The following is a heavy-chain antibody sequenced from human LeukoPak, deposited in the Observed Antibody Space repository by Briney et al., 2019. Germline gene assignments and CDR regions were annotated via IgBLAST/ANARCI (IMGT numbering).Heavy chain of an antibody. D-gene: IGHD2-15*01. CDR2: INAGNGNT. CDR1: GYTITSYA. Sequence: ASVRVSCKASGYTITSYAMHWVRQAPGQRLEWMGWINAGNGNTKYSQKFQGRVTITRDTSASTAYMELSSLRSEDTAVYYCARGVVVVAAVDYWGQGTLVTVSS. J-gene: IGHJ4*02. V-gene: IGHV1-3*01. CDR3: ARGVVVVAAVDY.